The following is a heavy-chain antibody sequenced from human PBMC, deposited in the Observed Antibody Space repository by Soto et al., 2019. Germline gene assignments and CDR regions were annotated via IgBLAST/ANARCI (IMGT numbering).Heavy chain of an antibody. D-gene: IGHD3-3*01. V-gene: IGHV3-30-3*01. J-gene: IGHJ4*02. CDR2: ISYDGSNK. CDR3: ASTKDSFWSGYWD. CDR1: GFTFSSYA. Sequence: QVPLVESGGGVVQPGRSLRLSCAASGFTFSSYAMHWVRQAPGKRLEWVAVISYDGSNKYYADSVKGRFTISRDNSKNTLYLQMNSLRAEDTAVYYCASTKDSFWSGYWDWGQGTLVTVSS.